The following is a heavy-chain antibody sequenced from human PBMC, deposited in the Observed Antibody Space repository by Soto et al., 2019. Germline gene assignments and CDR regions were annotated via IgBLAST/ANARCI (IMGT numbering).Heavy chain of an antibody. J-gene: IGHJ4*02. D-gene: IGHD3-16*01. CDR1: GFIFSTSG. V-gene: IGHV3-64D*06. Sequence: VGSLRLSCSASGFIFSTSGMHWVRQTPGKGLEFVSAITDDGGSTYYADSVKGRFTISRDNSRNTLSLQMSGLRTEDTAVYYCVKDRVWYYFDYWGQGTLVTVSS. CDR3: VKDRVWYYFDY. CDR2: ITDDGGST.